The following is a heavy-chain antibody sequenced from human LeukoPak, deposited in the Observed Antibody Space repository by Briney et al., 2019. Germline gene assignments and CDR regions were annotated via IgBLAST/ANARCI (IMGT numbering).Heavy chain of an antibody. Sequence: PSETLSLTCAVSGGSFSVYYWNWIRQPPGKGLEWIGEINHSGSTNYNPSLKSRVTISVDTSKNQFSLKLSSVTAADTAVYYWARLVHFWSGYYPPYFDYWAREPWSPSPQ. J-gene: IGHJ4*02. CDR1: GGSFSVYY. V-gene: IGHV4-34*01. CDR3: ARLVHFWSGYYPPYFDY. CDR2: INHSGST. D-gene: IGHD3-3*02.